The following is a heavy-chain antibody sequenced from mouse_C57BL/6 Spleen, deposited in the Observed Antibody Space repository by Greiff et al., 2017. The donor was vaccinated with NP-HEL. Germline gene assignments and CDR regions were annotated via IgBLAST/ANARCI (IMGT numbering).Heavy chain of an antibody. V-gene: IGHV8-12*01. CDR1: GFSLSTSGMG. CDR2: IYWDDDK. D-gene: IGHD2-4*01. CDR3: ARRGDYDAALDY. Sequence: QVTLKECGPGILQSSQTLSLTCSFSGFSLSTSGMGVSWIRQPSGKGLEWLAHIYWDDDKRYNPSLKSRLTISKDTSRNQVFLKITSVDTADTATYYCARRGDYDAALDYWGQGTTLTVSS. J-gene: IGHJ2*01.